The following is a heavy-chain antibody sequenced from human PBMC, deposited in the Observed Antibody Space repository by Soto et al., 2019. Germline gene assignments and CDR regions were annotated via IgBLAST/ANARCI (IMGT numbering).Heavy chain of an antibody. J-gene: IGHJ5*02. CDR2: IYHSGST. Sequence: QLQLQESGSGLVKPSQILSLTCAVSGGSISSGGYSWSWIRQPPGKGLEWIGYIYHSGSTYYNPSLKCRVIISVDRSKNQFSLKLSSVTAADTAVYYSGSWVHPFWSGYYGFWFDPWGQGTLVNVSS. CDR1: GGSISSGGYS. V-gene: IGHV4-30-2*01. CDR3: GSWVHPFWSGYYGFWFDP. D-gene: IGHD3-3*01.